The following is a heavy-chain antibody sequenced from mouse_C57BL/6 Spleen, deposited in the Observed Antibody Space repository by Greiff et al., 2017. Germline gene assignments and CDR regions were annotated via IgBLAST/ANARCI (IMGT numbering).Heavy chain of an antibody. CDR1: GYTFTDYN. J-gene: IGHJ1*03. V-gene: IGHV1-22*01. Sequence: LVKPGASVKMSCKASGYTFTDYNMHWVKQSHGKSLAWIGYINPNNGGTSYNQKFKGKATLTVNKSSSTAYMELRSLTSEDSAVYYCARGEWDRGYFDVWGTGTTVTVSS. CDR3: ARGEWDRGYFDV. D-gene: IGHD4-1*01. CDR2: INPNNGGT.